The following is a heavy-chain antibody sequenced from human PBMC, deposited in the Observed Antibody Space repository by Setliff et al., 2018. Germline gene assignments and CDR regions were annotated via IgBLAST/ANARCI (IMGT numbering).Heavy chain of an antibody. Sequence: GASVKVSCKASGGTFSSYAISWVRQAPGQGLEWMGRIIPIFGTANYAQKFQGRVTITADKSTSTAHMELSSLRSDDTAVYYCAREGRNYNFWSGSPLFDYWGQGTLVTVSS. V-gene: IGHV1-69*06. CDR2: IIPIFGTA. J-gene: IGHJ4*02. CDR1: GGTFSSYA. D-gene: IGHD3-3*01. CDR3: AREGRNYNFWSGSPLFDY.